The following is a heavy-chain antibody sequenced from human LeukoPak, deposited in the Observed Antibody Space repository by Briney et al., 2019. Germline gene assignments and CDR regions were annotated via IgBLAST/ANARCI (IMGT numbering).Heavy chain of an antibody. Sequence: GGSLRLSCGASGFTFSSYAMSWVRQAPGKGLEWVSGISGSGDRRNYADSVKGRFTISRDNSKNTLYLQMNSLRSDDTALYYCAKDQWLVLNYWGQGTLVTVSS. CDR3: AKDQWLVLNY. V-gene: IGHV3-23*01. J-gene: IGHJ4*02. CDR2: ISGSGDRR. D-gene: IGHD6-19*01. CDR1: GFTFSSYA.